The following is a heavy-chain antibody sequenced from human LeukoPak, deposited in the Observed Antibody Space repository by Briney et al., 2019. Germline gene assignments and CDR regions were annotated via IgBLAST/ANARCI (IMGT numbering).Heavy chain of an antibody. J-gene: IGHJ4*02. CDR2: INSDGSTT. D-gene: IGHD4-11*01. Sequence: GGSLRLSCEASGFTFSSHWMHWVRQAPGKGLVWVSRINSDGSTTTYADSVKGRFTISRDNAKNTLYLQMNSLRAEDTAVYYCARVDYTNAHFDYWGQGTLATVSS. CDR1: GFTFSSHW. V-gene: IGHV3-74*01. CDR3: ARVDYTNAHFDY.